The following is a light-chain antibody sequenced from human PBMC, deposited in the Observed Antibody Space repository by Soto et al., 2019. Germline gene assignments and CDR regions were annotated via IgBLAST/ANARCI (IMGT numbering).Light chain of an antibody. CDR1: QSVTSNY. J-gene: IGKJ1*01. Sequence: EIVLTQSPGTLSLSPGERATLSCRASQSVTSNYLAWYQQTPGQAPRLLFFGASIRATGIPDRFSGSGSGTDFTLTISSLQSEDFAVYYCQQYNNWPRTFGQGTKVDIK. V-gene: IGKV3-20*01. CDR2: GAS. CDR3: QQYNNWPRT.